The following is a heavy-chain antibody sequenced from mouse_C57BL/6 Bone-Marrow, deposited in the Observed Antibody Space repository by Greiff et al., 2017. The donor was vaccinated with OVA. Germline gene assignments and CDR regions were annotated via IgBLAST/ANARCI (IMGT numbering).Heavy chain of an antibody. D-gene: IGHD2-5*01. Sequence: EVQRVESGGGLVQPKDSLKLSCAASGFTFNSYAMHWVRQAPGKGLEWVARIRSKSSNYATSYAESVKDRLTISRDDTQSMLYRQMNNLITEDTAMSFCVRTLHYSSDWYFDVWGTGTTLTVSS. CDR3: VRTLHYSSDWYFDV. V-gene: IGHV10-3*01. J-gene: IGHJ1*03. CDR1: GFTFNSYA. CDR2: IRSKSSNYAT.